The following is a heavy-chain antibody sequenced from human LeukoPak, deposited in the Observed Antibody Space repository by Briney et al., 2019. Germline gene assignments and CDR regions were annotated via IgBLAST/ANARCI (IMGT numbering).Heavy chain of an antibody. Sequence: GGSLRLSCAASGFTFSDHYMDWVRQAPGKGLEWVANIKEDGSEKCYVDSVKGRFAISRDNAKNSLSLQANSLRAADTAVYFCARAGGGTYYFDFWGQGTLVTVSS. D-gene: IGHD1-26*01. V-gene: IGHV3-7*03. CDR2: IKEDGSEK. CDR1: GFTFSDHY. CDR3: ARAGGGTYYFDF. J-gene: IGHJ4*02.